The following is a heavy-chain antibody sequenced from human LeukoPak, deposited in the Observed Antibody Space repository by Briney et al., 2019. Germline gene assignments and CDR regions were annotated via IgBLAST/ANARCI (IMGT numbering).Heavy chain of an antibody. D-gene: IGHD2-2*01. CDR3: ARQRLGYCGSTSCPSRYYYYGMDV. CDR1: GGSFSGYY. Sequence: SETLSLTCAVYGGSFSGYYWSWIRQPPGKGLEWIGEINHSGSTNYNPSLKSRVTISVDTSKNQFSLKLSSVTAADTAVYYCARQRLGYCGSTSCPSRYYYYGMDVWGQGTTVTVSS. V-gene: IGHV4-34*01. J-gene: IGHJ6*02. CDR2: INHSGST.